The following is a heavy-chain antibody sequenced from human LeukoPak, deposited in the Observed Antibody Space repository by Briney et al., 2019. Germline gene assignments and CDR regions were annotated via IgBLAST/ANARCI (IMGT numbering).Heavy chain of an antibody. D-gene: IGHD3-22*01. CDR1: GGSISSGGYY. V-gene: IGHV4-31*03. CDR2: IYYSGST. CDR3: ARMRSSGYLDY. J-gene: IGHJ4*02. Sequence: SETLSLTCTVSGGSISSGGYYWSWIRQHPGKGLEWIGYIYYSGSTYYNPSLKSRVTISVDTSKNQFSLKLSSVTAADTAAYYCARMRSSGYLDYWGQGTLVTVSS.